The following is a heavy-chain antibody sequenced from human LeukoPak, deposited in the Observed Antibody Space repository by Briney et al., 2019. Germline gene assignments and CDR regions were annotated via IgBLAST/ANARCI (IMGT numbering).Heavy chain of an antibody. CDR3: AREREYYYMDV. CDR1: GYSITSDYF. CDR2: ISHSGST. Sequence: SETLSLTCGVSGYSITSDYFWGWIRQPPGKGLEYIGSISHSGSTFYNPSLKSRVTMSVDTSKNHFSLSLSSVTASDTAVYYCAREREYYYMDVWGKGTTVSVSS. J-gene: IGHJ6*03. V-gene: IGHV4-38-2*02. D-gene: IGHD1-26*01.